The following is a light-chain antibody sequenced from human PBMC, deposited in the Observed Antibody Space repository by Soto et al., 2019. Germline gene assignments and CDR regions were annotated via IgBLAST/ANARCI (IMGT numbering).Light chain of an antibody. V-gene: IGKV1-5*01. J-gene: IGKJ1*01. CDR2: DAS. Sequence: DIEMTQFPSTLSASVGDRVTITCRASQTITRWMAWYQQRPGQAPKLLMYDASTLESGVPARFRGRRAGTEFTLTISSLQTDDFATYYCQQYNSYPWTFGQGTKVGIK. CDR1: QTITRW. CDR3: QQYNSYPWT.